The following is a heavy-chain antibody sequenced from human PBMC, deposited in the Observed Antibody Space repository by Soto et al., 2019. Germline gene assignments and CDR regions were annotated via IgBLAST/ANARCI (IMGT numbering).Heavy chain of an antibody. V-gene: IGHV3-48*01. Sequence: PGGSLRLSCAASGFTFRNFGMSWVSQTQRKGLEWVSYIGIGSSTKYYADSVKGRFTISRDNAKNSLYLQMNSLRAEDTAVYYCARVQLYYKDISGRPLNAFGIWGQGTMVT. CDR1: GFTFRNFG. CDR2: IGIGSSTK. J-gene: IGHJ3*02. D-gene: IGHD3-22*01. CDR3: ARVQLYYKDISGRPLNAFGI.